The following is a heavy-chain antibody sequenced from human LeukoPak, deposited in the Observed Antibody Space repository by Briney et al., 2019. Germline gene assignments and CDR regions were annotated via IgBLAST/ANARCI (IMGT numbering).Heavy chain of an antibody. Sequence: GGSLRLSCAASGFTFSSYEMNWVRQAPGKGLEWVSYISSSSSTIYYADSVKGRFTISRDNAKNSLYLQMNSLRAEDTAVYYCARGYYGSGSYAASRRSYYMDVWGKGTTVTVSS. CDR1: GFTFSSYE. J-gene: IGHJ6*03. CDR3: ARGYYGSGSYAASRRSYYMDV. CDR2: ISSSSSTI. D-gene: IGHD3-10*01. V-gene: IGHV3-48*01.